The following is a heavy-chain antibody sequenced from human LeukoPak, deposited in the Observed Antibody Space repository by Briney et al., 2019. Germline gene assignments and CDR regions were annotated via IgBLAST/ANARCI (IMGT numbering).Heavy chain of an antibody. CDR3: AKGFRGYYYDSRGNYFDY. J-gene: IGHJ4*02. Sequence: GGSLRLSCVASGFTFSTYTMNWIRQAPGKGLEWVSAISGNGGNTYYADSVKGRFTISRDNSKNTLYLQMSSLRAEDAAVYYCAKGFRGYYYDSRGNYFDYWGQGTLVTVSS. CDR1: GFTFSTYT. V-gene: IGHV3-23*01. D-gene: IGHD3-22*01. CDR2: ISGNGGNT.